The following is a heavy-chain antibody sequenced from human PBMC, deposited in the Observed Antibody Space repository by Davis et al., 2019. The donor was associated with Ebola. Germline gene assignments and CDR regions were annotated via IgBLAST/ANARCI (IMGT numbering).Heavy chain of an antibody. V-gene: IGHV3-48*03. CDR3: ARDNYGMDV. CDR1: GLTFSTYE. CDR2: ISGSDNTI. J-gene: IGHJ6*02. Sequence: GESLRLSCAASGLTFSTYELNWVRQVPGKGLEWVSYISGSDNTIYYADSVKGRFTISRDNSKNTLYLQMNSLRGEDAAVYYCARDNYGMDVWGQGTTVTVSS.